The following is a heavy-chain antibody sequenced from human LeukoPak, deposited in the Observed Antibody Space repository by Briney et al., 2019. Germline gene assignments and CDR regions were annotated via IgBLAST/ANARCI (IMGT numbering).Heavy chain of an antibody. Sequence: SVKVSCKASGGTFSSYAISWVRQAPGQGLEWMGGIIPIFGTANYAQKFQGRVTVTADKSTSTAYMELSSLRSEDTAVYYCARDGDYGDYRGGAFDIWGQGTMVTVSS. J-gene: IGHJ3*02. D-gene: IGHD4-17*01. V-gene: IGHV1-69*06. CDR2: IIPIFGTA. CDR3: ARDGDYGDYRGGAFDI. CDR1: GGTFSSYA.